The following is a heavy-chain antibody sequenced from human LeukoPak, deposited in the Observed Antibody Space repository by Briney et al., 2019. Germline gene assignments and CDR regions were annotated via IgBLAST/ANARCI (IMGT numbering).Heavy chain of an antibody. CDR1: GFTFSSYA. Sequence: SGGSLRLSCAASGFTFSSYAMSWVRQAPGKGLEWVSAISGSGGSTYYADSVKGRFTISRDNSKNTLYLQMNSLRAEDTAVYYCARDWDIVVVVAATTVGYWGQGTLVTVSS. CDR3: ARDWDIVVVVAATTVGY. D-gene: IGHD2-15*01. J-gene: IGHJ4*02. V-gene: IGHV3-23*01. CDR2: ISGSGGST.